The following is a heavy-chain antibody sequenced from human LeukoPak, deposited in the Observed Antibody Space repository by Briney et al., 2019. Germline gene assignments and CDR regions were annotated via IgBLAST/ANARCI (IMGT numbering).Heavy chain of an antibody. Sequence: SETLSLTCAVYGESFRGYYGSWLREPRGKGLEGIVEINHSGRNNYNPSLKSRVTISVDTSKNQFSLKLSSVTAADTAVYYCARVRGHSRSRGALRDWGQGTLVTVSS. J-gene: IGHJ4*02. V-gene: IGHV4-34*01. CDR1: GESFRGYY. D-gene: IGHD3-10*01. CDR3: ARVRGHSRSRGALRD. CDR2: INHSGRN.